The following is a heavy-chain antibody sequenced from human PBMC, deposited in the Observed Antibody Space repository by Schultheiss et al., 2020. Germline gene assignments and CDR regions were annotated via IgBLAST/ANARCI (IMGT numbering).Heavy chain of an antibody. V-gene: IGHV4-59*08. CDR1: GGSISSYY. D-gene: IGHD3-22*01. Sequence: SETLSLTCTVSGGSISSYYWSWIRQHPGKGLEWIGYIYYSGSTYYNPSLKSRVTISVDTSKNQFSLKMSSVTAADTAVYYCVRTGGDSSGPFWYWGQGTLVNVYS. J-gene: IGHJ4*02. CDR2: IYYSGST. CDR3: VRTGGDSSGPFWY.